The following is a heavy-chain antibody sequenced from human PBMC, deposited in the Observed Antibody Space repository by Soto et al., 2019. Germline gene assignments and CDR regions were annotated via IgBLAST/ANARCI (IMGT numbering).Heavy chain of an antibody. Sequence: EVQLLEYGGDLVQPGGSLRLSCAASGFTFGIYAMTWVRQAPGKGLEWVSTISATGGSTFYADSVKGRFTISRDNSKNTLYLQMNSLRAEDTAIYYCAKDLSSYYYVDFWGQGTLVTVSS. V-gene: IGHV3-23*01. CDR1: GFTFGIYA. D-gene: IGHD2-15*01. CDR3: AKDLSSYYYVDF. J-gene: IGHJ4*02. CDR2: ISATGGST.